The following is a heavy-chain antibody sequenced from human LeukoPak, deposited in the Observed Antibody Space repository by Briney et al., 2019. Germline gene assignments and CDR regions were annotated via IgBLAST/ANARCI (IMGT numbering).Heavy chain of an antibody. D-gene: IGHD2-15*01. Sequence: GASVKVSCKASGYTFTSYGISWVRQAPGQGLEWMGWISAYNGNTNYAQKLQGRVTMTTDTSTSTAYMELRSLRSYDTAVYYCARVSCSGGSCYPRGYWGQGTLVTVSS. CDR3: ARVSCSGGSCYPRGY. CDR1: GYTFTSYG. V-gene: IGHV1-18*01. CDR2: ISAYNGNT. J-gene: IGHJ4*02.